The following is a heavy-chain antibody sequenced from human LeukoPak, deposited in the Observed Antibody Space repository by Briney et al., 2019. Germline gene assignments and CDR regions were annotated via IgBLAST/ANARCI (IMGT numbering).Heavy chain of an antibody. V-gene: IGHV3-13*01. D-gene: IGHD1-1*01. CDR1: GFTFSDYD. Sequence: GGSLRLSCAASGFTFSDYDMHWVREATGKGLEWVSAIGTAGDTYYTGSVKGRFTISRENAKNSLYLQMNSLRAGDTAVYYCARVAKERVGGVYYFDYWGQGTLVTVSS. CDR3: ARVAKERVGGVYYFDY. CDR2: IGTAGDT. J-gene: IGHJ4*02.